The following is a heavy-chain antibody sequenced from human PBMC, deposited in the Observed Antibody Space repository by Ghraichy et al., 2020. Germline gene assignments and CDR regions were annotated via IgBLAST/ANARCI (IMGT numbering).Heavy chain of an antibody. J-gene: IGHJ4*01. D-gene: IGHD2-15*01. Sequence: SQTLSLTCTVSGVSISSYHWSWVRQPAEKGLEWIGRISSSGDINNNPSFKSRVTVSFVTSNNQFSLRLNSVTATDTGVYYCVRESSNRRWRQFYFDLWVQGVLVAVSS. CDR1: GVSISSYH. CDR2: ISSSGDI. V-gene: IGHV4-4*07. CDR3: VRESSNRRWRQFYFDL.